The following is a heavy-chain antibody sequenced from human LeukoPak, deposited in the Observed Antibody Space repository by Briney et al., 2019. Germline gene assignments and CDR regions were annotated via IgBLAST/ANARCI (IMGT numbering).Heavy chain of an antibody. V-gene: IGHV3-64*01. Sequence: GGSLRLSCAASGFTFSSYAMHWVRQAPGKGLEYVLAISSNGGSTYYANSVKGRFTISRDNSKNTLYLQMGSLRAEDMAVYYCAREASSSDDFWSGYLDYYYYYMDVWGKGTTVTVSS. D-gene: IGHD3-3*01. CDR2: ISSNGGST. CDR1: GFTFSSYA. J-gene: IGHJ6*03. CDR3: AREASSSDDFWSGYLDYYYYYMDV.